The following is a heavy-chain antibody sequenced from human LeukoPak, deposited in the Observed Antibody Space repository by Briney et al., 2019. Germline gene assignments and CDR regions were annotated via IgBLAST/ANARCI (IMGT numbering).Heavy chain of an antibody. CDR3: GYYDSSGYVDY. CDR1: GGSISSGSYY. J-gene: IGHJ4*02. Sequence: SQTLSLTCTVSGGSISSGSYYWSWIRRPAGKGLEWIGRIYTSGSTNYNPSLKSRVTISVDTSKNQFSLKLSSVTAADTAVYYCGYYDSSGYVDYWGQGTLVTVSS. D-gene: IGHD3-22*01. CDR2: IYTSGST. V-gene: IGHV4-61*02.